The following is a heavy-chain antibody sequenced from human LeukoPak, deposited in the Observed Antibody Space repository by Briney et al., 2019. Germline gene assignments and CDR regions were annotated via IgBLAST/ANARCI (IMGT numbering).Heavy chain of an antibody. V-gene: IGHV3-23*01. CDR2: ISGSGGST. CDR1: GFTFSSYA. J-gene: IGHJ4*02. CDR3: AKPQQDHYYDSSGYCFDY. Sequence: GGSLRLSCAASGFTFSSYAMSWVRQAPGKGLEWVSAISGSGGSTYYADSVKGRFTISRDNSKNTLYLQMNSLRAEDTAVYYCAKPQQDHYYDSSGYCFDYWGQGTLVTVSS. D-gene: IGHD3-22*01.